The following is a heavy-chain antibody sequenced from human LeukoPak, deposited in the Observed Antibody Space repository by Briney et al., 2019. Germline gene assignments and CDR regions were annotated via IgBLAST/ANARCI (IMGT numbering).Heavy chain of an antibody. CDR1: GGSFSGYY. V-gene: IGHV4-34*01. J-gene: IGHJ5*02. D-gene: IGHD2-15*01. Sequence: SETLSLTCAVYGGSFSGYYWSWIRQPPGKGLEWIGEINHSGSTNYNPSLKSRVTISVDTSKNQFSLKLSPVTAADTAVYYCARRLLGGRRYNWFDPWGQGTLVTVSS. CDR3: ARRLLGGRRYNWFDP. CDR2: INHSGST.